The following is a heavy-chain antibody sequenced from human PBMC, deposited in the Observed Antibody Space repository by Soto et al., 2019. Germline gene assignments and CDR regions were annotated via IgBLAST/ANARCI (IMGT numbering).Heavy chain of an antibody. J-gene: IGHJ4*02. D-gene: IGHD6-13*01. CDR1: GFTFGSYV. V-gene: IGHV3-23*01. CDR2: ISGGGGTI. CDR3: ARSREVIAASGSFDY. Sequence: SCAASGFTFGSYVMSWVRQAPGKGLEWVSAISGGGGTIYYADSVKGRFSISRDNSKNTLYVQLSSLRAEDTAMYYCARSREVIAASGSFDYWGRGTLVTVSS.